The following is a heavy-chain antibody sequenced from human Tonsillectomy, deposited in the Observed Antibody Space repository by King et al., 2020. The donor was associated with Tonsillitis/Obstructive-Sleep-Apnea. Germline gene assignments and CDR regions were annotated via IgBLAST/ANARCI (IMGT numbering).Heavy chain of an antibody. Sequence: VQLVESGGGVVQPGRSLRLSCAASGFTFNNYAMHWVRQAPGKGLEWVAIVSYDGSNKYYADSVKGRFTIFRDNSKNTLFLQMNTLRPDDTAVYYCARGVHDILTAFDYWGQGTLVTVSS. J-gene: IGHJ4*02. V-gene: IGHV3-30*04. D-gene: IGHD3-9*01. CDR2: VSYDGSNK. CDR1: GFTFNNYA. CDR3: ARGVHDILTAFDY.